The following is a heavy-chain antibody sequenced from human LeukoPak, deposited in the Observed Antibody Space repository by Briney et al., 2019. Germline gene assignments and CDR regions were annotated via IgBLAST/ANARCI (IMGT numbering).Heavy chain of an antibody. J-gene: IGHJ4*02. D-gene: IGHD1-1*01. CDR2: IIGPGGDT. Sequence: GGSLRLSCTASGFSFNSYAMNWVRQAPGKGLEWVASIIGPGGDTYHAGSVRGRFTISRDNSKNTLYLQMSHLRVEDTALYYCAKAAAERCASIKCYPFDSWGQGTLVAVSS. CDR3: AKAAAERCASIKCYPFDS. V-gene: IGHV3-23*01. CDR1: GFSFNSYA.